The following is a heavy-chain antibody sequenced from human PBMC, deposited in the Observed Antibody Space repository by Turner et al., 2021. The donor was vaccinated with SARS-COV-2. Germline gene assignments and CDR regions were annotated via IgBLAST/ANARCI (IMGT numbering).Heavy chain of an antibody. D-gene: IGHD1-20*01. J-gene: IGHJ4*02. CDR3: AKDRWYNWNYFDY. V-gene: IGHV3-9*01. Sequence: EVQLVESGGGLVQPGSSLRPPCDASGFTFDEYAMHWVRQAPGEGLEWVSGISWNSGIIGYADSVKGRFTITRDNAKNSLYLQMNSLRAEDTALYYCAKDRWYNWNYFDYWGQGTLVTVSS. CDR2: ISWNSGII. CDR1: GFTFDEYA.